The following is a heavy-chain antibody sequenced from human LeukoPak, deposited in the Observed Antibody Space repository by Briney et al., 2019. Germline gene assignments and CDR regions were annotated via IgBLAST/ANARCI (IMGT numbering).Heavy chain of an antibody. J-gene: IGHJ6*03. Sequence: SETLSLTCSVSGYSISSGYYWGWIRPPPGKGLEWIGSIYHSGSTYYNPSLKSRVTISVDTSKNQFSLKLSSVTAADTAVYYCARLTYTSCYEGYCYYYYMDLWGKGTTVTVSS. CDR3: ARLTYTSCYEGYCYYYYMDL. V-gene: IGHV4-38-2*01. D-gene: IGHD2-2*01. CDR2: IYHSGST. CDR1: GYSISSGYY.